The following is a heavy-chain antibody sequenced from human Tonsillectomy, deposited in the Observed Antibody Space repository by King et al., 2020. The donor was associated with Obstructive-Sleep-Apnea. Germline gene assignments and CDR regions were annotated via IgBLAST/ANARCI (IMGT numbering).Heavy chain of an antibody. CDR3: AREAAKYDYVWGD. Sequence: QVQLVESGAEVKKPGASVKVSCKASGYTFTGYYMYWVRQAPGQGLEWMGWINPHSGGTNYAQKFQGRVTMTRDTSITTAYMELSRLRSDDTAVYYCAREAAKYDYVWGDWGQGTLVTVSS. J-gene: IGHJ4*02. CDR1: GYTFTGYY. D-gene: IGHD3-16*01. V-gene: IGHV1-2*02. CDR2: INPHSGGT.